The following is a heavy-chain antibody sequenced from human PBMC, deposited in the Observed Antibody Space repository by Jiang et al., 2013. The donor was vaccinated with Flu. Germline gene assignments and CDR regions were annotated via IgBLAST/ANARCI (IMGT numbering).Heavy chain of an antibody. D-gene: IGHD2-15*01. Sequence: VQLLESGGGLVKPGGSLRLSCAASGFTFSSYSMNWVRQAPGKGLEWVSSITGTSSYIYYADSVKGRFTISRDNAKNSLYLQMNSLRDEDTAVYYCASQYCSGGSCYLSWDYWGQGTLVTVSS. CDR2: ITGTSSYI. J-gene: IGHJ4*02. V-gene: IGHV3-21*01. CDR1: GFTFSSYS. CDR3: ASQYCSGGSCYLSWDY.